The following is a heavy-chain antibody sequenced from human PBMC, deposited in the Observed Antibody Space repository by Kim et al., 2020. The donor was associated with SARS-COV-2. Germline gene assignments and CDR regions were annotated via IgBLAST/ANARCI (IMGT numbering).Heavy chain of an antibody. Sequence: NSRVTISVDTSKNQFSLKLSSVTAADTAVYYCARDSGYSSSWYRGKYFQHWGQGTLVTVSS. J-gene: IGHJ1*01. CDR3: ARDSGYSSSWYRGKYFQH. D-gene: IGHD6-13*01. V-gene: IGHV4-34*01.